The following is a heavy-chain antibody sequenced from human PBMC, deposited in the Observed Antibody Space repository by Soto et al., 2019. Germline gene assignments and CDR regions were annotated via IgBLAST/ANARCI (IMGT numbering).Heavy chain of an antibody. D-gene: IGHD3-3*01. CDR1: GFSLSNARMG. Sequence: SVPTLVNPTETLTLTCTVSGFSLSNARMGVSWIRQPPGKALEWLAHIFSNDEKSYSTSLKSRLTISKDTSKSQVVLTMTNMDPVDTATYYCARTARREYYDFWSGYYINWFDPWGQGTLVTVSS. CDR3: ARTARREYYDFWSGYYINWFDP. J-gene: IGHJ5*02. V-gene: IGHV2-26*01. CDR2: IFSNDEK.